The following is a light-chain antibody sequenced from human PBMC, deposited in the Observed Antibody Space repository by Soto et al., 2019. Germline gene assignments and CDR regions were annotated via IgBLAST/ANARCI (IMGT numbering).Light chain of an antibody. V-gene: IGKV1-12*01. J-gene: IGKJ1*01. CDR3: LQDINYPWT. CDR1: QGVSSW. Sequence: DIQMTQSPSSVSASVGYRVTITCRASQGVSSWLAWYQQKPGKAPNLLIYATSNLQSGVPSRFRGSGSGTDFTLAISSLQPEDSATYYCLQDINYPWTFGQGTKVDIK. CDR2: ATS.